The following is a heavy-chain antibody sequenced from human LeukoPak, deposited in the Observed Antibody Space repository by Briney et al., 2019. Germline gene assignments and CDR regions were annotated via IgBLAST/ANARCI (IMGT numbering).Heavy chain of an antibody. CDR3: ARESGNGDYGFDY. V-gene: IGHV3-7*01. J-gene: IGHJ4*02. Sequence: GGSLRLSCAASGFTFSSYWMSWVRQAPGKGLEWVANIKQDGSEKYYVDSVKGRSTISRDNAKNSLYLQMNSLRAEDTAVYYCARESGNGDYGFDYWGQGTLVTVSS. CDR1: GFTFSSYW. CDR2: IKQDGSEK. D-gene: IGHD4-17*01.